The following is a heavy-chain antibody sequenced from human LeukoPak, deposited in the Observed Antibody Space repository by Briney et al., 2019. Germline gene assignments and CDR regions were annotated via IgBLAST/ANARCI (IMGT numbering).Heavy chain of an antibody. CDR1: GFTFSSYS. D-gene: IGHD6-13*01. CDR3: ARRRRGQQLGYFDY. J-gene: IGHJ4*02. CDR2: ISSSSSYI. V-gene: IGHV3-21*01. Sequence: GGSLRLSCAASGFTFSSYSMNWVRQAPGKGLEWVSSISSSSSYIYYADSVKGRFTISRDNAKNSLYLQMNSLRAEDTAVYYCARRRRGQQLGYFDYWGQGTLVTVSS.